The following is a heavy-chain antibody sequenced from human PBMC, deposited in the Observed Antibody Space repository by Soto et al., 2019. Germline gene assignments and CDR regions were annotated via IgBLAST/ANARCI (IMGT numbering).Heavy chain of an antibody. CDR1: GFTISSYD. V-gene: IGHV3-66*01. D-gene: IGHD6-13*01. CDR3: ARDFVRNSSSWYAFDI. Sequence: EVQLVESAGGLVHPGGSLRLSCAVSGFTISSYDMNWVRQAPGRGLEWVSLIYTDGSTNYADSVKGRFTVSRDNSKNTLFLQMNNLRVEDTAVYYCARDFVRNSSSWYAFDIWGQGTMVTVSS. CDR2: IYTDGST. J-gene: IGHJ3*02.